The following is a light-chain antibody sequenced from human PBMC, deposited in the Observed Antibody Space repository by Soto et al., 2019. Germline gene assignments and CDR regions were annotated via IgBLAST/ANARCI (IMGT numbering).Light chain of an antibody. Sequence: DIQMTQSPSSLSASVGDRVTITCRASQSISSYLNWYQQKPGKAPSLMIYGASSLQSGVPSRFSGSGSGTDFTLTISSLQPEDFATYYCQQSYSFPLTFGGGTKVEIK. CDR1: QSISSY. CDR3: QQSYSFPLT. CDR2: GAS. V-gene: IGKV1-39*01. J-gene: IGKJ4*01.